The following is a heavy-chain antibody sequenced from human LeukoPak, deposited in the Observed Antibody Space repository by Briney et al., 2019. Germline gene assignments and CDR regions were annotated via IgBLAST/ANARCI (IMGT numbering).Heavy chain of an antibody. CDR2: KKNAVST. V-gene: IGHV4-34*01. CDR1: GGGFYGFF. J-gene: IGHJ5*02. D-gene: IGHD3-9*01. Sequence: LSPPLAVFGGGFYGFFLGGVRPAPRKGPGWVGGKKNAVSTNYNPSLKSRVTMSVDTSKNQFSLKLSSVTAADTAVYYCARDRVMRETEYFDWFVFHWFDPWGQGTLVTVSS. CDR3: ARDRVMRETEYFDWFVFHWFDP.